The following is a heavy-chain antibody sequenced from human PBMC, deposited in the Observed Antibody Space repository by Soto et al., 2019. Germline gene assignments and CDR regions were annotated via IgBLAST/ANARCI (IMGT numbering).Heavy chain of an antibody. V-gene: IGHV3-23*01. D-gene: IGHD4-17*01. Sequence: LRLSCAASGFTFSSYAMSWVRQAPGKGLEWVSAISGSGGSTYYADSVKGRFTISRDNSKNTLYLQMNSLKTEDTAVYYCTRLRDYYYYGMDVWGQGTTVTVSS. CDR1: GFTFSSYA. J-gene: IGHJ6*02. CDR3: TRLRDYYYYGMDV. CDR2: ISGSGGST.